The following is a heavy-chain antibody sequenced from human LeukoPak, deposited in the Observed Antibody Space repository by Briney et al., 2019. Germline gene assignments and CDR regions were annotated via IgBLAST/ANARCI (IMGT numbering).Heavy chain of an antibody. J-gene: IGHJ5*02. V-gene: IGHV3-7*01. CDR1: GFTFSNSW. D-gene: IGHD3-22*01. Sequence: GGSLRLSCAASGFTFSNSWMSWVRQAPRKGLEWVATIKPDGSAQYYVDSVKGRFTISRDNAKNSLFLQINSLRAEDTAVYYCANGGTYSSGPWGQGTLVTVSS. CDR3: ANGGTYSSGP. CDR2: IKPDGSAQ.